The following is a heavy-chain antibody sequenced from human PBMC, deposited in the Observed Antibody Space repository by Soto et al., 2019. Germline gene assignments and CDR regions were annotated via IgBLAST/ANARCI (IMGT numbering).Heavy chain of an antibody. D-gene: IGHD2-15*01. CDR3: EREYSDALDL. Sequence: PGGSLRLSCAASRFTFSDYYMTWIRQAPGKGLEWVSYISSSGTGIYYPDSVKGRFTISRDNAKNSLYLQMSSLRAEDTAVYYCEREYSDALDLWGQGTMVTVSS. CDR1: RFTFSDYY. V-gene: IGHV3-11*01. CDR2: ISSSGTGI. J-gene: IGHJ3*01.